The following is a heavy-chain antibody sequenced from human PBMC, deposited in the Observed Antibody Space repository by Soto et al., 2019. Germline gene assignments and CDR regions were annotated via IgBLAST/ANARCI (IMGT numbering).Heavy chain of an antibody. V-gene: IGHV3-49*03. Sequence: PGGSLRLSCTASGCTFGDYAMSWFRQAPGKGLEWVGFIRSKAYGGTTEYAASVKGRFTISRDDSKSIAYLQMNSLKTEDTAVYYCTRDRFYYYDSSGYFWVLGFDYWGQGTLVTV. D-gene: IGHD3-22*01. J-gene: IGHJ4*02. CDR1: GCTFGDYA. CDR3: TRDRFYYYDSSGYFWVLGFDY. CDR2: IRSKAYGGTT.